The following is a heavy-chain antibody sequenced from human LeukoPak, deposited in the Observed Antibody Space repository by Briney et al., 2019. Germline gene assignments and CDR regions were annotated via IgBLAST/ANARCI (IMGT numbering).Heavy chain of an antibody. CDR1: GYTFTSYA. CDR2: INAGNGNT. Sequence: ASVKVSCKASGYTFTSYAMHWVRQAPGQRPEWMGWINAGNGNTKYSQKFQGRVTITRDTSASTAYMELSSLRSEDTAVYYCARVYYYGSGSYYNDYWGQGTLVTVSS. CDR3: ARVYYYGSGSYYNDY. J-gene: IGHJ4*02. V-gene: IGHV1-3*01. D-gene: IGHD3-10*01.